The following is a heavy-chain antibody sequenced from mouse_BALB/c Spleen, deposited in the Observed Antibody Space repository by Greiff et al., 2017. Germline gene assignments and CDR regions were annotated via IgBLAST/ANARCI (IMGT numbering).Heavy chain of an antibody. V-gene: IGHV1-7*01. CDR2: INPSTGYT. Sequence: QVQLKESGAELAKPGASVKMSCKASGYTFTSYWMHWVKQRPGQGLEWIGYINPSTGYTEYNQKFKDKATLTADKSSSTAYMQLSSLTSEDSAVYYCASLMITSYYFDYWGQGTTLTVSS. J-gene: IGHJ2*01. CDR3: ASLMITSYYFDY. CDR1: GYTFTSYW. D-gene: IGHD2-4*01.